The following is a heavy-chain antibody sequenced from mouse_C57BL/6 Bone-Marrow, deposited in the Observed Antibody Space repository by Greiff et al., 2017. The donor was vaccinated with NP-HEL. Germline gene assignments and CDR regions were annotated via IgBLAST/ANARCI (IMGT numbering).Heavy chain of an antibody. CDR3: ARYDYDEED. CDR1: GYSITSGYY. Sequence: DVHLVESGPGLVKPSQSLSLTCSVTGYSITSGYYWNWIRQFPGNKLEWMGYISYDGSNNYNPSLKNRISITRDTSKNQFFLKLNSVTTEDTATYYCARYDYDEEDWGQGTTLTVSS. V-gene: IGHV3-6*01. CDR2: ISYDGSN. J-gene: IGHJ2*01. D-gene: IGHD2-4*01.